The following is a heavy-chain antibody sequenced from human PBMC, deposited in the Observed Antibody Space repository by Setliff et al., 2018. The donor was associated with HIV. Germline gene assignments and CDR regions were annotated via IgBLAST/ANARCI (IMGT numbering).Heavy chain of an antibody. CDR3: TKPGRAQWLVPYHFDY. Sequence: GGSLRLSCAASGFTFSSYAMSWVRQAPGKGLEWVSAISGSGGSTYYADSVKGRFTISRDNSKNTLYLQMNSLRAEDTAVYYCTKPGRAQWLVPYHFDYWGQGTLVTVSS. D-gene: IGHD6-19*01. V-gene: IGHV3-23*01. J-gene: IGHJ4*02. CDR1: GFTFSSYA. CDR2: ISGSGGST.